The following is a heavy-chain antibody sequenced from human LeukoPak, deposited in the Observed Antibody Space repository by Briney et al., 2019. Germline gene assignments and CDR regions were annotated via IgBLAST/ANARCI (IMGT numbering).Heavy chain of an antibody. V-gene: IGHV3-23*01. CDR1: GFIVSSDY. Sequence: GESLRLSCAVSGFIVSSDYMSWVRQAPGKGLEWVSAISGSGGSTYYADSVKGRFTISRDNSKNTLYLQMNSLKTEDTAVYYCTTGVVALLTFDYWGQGTLVTVSS. CDR2: ISGSGGST. J-gene: IGHJ4*02. CDR3: TTGVVALLTFDY. D-gene: IGHD2/OR15-2a*01.